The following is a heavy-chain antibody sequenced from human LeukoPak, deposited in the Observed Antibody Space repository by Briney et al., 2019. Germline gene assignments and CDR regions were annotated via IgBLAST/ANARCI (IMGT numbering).Heavy chain of an antibody. CDR1: GGSISSSTYY. J-gene: IGHJ3*02. CDR3: ARGDQLLAVDAFDI. CDR2: IYYSGST. Sequence: PSETLSLTCTVSGGSISSSTYYWGWIRQPPGKGLEWIGSIYYSGSTYYNPSLKSRVTISVDTSKNQFSLKLSSVTAADTAVYYCARGDQLLAVDAFDIWGQGTMVTVSS. D-gene: IGHD2-2*01. V-gene: IGHV4-39*07.